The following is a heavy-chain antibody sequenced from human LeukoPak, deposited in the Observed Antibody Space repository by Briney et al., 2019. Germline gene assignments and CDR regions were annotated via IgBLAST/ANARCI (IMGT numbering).Heavy chain of an antibody. D-gene: IGHD2-21*02. CDR1: GFTFSSYA. V-gene: IGHV3-30*04. Sequence: GGSLRLSCAASGFTFSSYAMHWVRQAPGKGLDWVAVISYDGSNKYYADSVKGRFTISRDNSKTTLYLQMTSLRAEDTAVYYCARDEEVTGSDPWGQGTLVTVSS. CDR3: ARDEEVTGSDP. CDR2: ISYDGSNK. J-gene: IGHJ5*02.